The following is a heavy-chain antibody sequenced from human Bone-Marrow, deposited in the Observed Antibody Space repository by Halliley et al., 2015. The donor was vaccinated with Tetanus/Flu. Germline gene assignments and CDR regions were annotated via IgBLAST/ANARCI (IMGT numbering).Heavy chain of an antibody. D-gene: IGHD5-18*01. CDR3: ARDPPADAALVFDY. CDR2: ISAYKGNT. J-gene: IGHJ4*02. Sequence: GWISAYKGNTKYAQKVQGRVTMTTDTSTSTAYMELRSLRSDDTAIYYCARDPPADAALVFDYWGQGTLVTVSS. V-gene: IGHV1-18*01.